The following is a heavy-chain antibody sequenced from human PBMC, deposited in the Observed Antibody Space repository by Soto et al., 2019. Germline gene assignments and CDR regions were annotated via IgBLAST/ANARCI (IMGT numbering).Heavy chain of an antibody. D-gene: IGHD3-10*01. Sequence: EASVKVSCKASGFTFSHHSIHWVRQAPGQGLEWMGWINSDTGYTKYSQKFQARLTITWDSSAKTAYMELSSLQSEDTAVYYCVRGKEAGVWFDPWGQGTLVTVSS. CDR1: GFTFSHHS. CDR2: INSDTGYT. CDR3: VRGKEAGVWFDP. V-gene: IGHV1-3*04. J-gene: IGHJ5*02.